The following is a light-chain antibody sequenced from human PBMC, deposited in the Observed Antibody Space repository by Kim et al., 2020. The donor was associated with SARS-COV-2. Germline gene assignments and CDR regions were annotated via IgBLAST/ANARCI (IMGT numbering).Light chain of an antibody. CDR1: NIGSKS. V-gene: IGLV3-21*04. CDR2: YDS. Sequence: APGKTARITCGGNNIGSKSVLWYQQKPGQAPVLVIYYDSDRPSGIPERFSGSNSGNTATLTISRVEAGDEADYSCQVWDSSSDHPVFGGGTQLTVL. J-gene: IGLJ3*02. CDR3: QVWDSSSDHPV.